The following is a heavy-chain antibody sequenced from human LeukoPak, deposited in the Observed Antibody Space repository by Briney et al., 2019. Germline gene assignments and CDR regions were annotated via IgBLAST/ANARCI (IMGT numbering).Heavy chain of an antibody. CDR2: ISYDGSNK. D-gene: IGHD3-22*01. CDR3: ATQDGYDNSGHYGY. V-gene: IGHV3-30*03. J-gene: IGHJ4*02. Sequence: TGGALKTSCATPGFKFRYFGIGLVRPGPGQGLGLGAVISYDGSNKYFADSVKGRFTIFRDNSKNTLYLQMNSLRAEDTAVYYCATQDGYDNSGHYGYWGQGTLVTVSS. CDR1: GFKFRYFG.